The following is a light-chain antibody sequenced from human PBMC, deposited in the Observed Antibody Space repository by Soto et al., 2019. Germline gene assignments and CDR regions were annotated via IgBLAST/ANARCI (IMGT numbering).Light chain of an antibody. CDR1: QTVSRYY. CDR2: GAS. Sequence: VLTQSPAALSLSPGGRAILSCRASQTVSRYYLSWYQKKPGQPHRLLIYGASTRATGVPDRFSGGGSGADFTLTISSLPPEDFAVYYCQQALTFGGGTTVE. V-gene: IGKV3D-7*01. J-gene: IGKJ4*01. CDR3: QQALT.